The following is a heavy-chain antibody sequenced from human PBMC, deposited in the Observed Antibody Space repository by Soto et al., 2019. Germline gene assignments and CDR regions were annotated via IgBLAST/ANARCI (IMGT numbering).Heavy chain of an antibody. CDR2: IYWDDDE. J-gene: IGHJ4*02. CDR3: AHGSCSSADCYHNPYLDY. CDR1: GFSLSTTAEG. D-gene: IGHD2-2*01. V-gene: IGHV2-5*02. Sequence: ESGPTLVNPTQTRTLTCTFSGFSLSTTAEGVGWIRQPPGKALEWLALIYWDDDERYSPSLKSRLTITKNTSKHQVVLTMTNVDPVDTATYYCAHGSCSSADCYHNPYLDYWGQGTLVTVSS.